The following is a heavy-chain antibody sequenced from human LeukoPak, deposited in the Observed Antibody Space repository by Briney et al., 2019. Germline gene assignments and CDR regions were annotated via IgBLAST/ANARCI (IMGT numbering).Heavy chain of an antibody. CDR1: GGSISTYY. CDR3: VRVLGAPNYYYYMDF. CDR2: IYTSGST. D-gene: IGHD4/OR15-4a*01. V-gene: IGHV4-4*07. J-gene: IGHJ6*03. Sequence: SETLSLTCGVSGGSISTYYWSWIRQPAGKGLEWIGRIYTSGSTTYNPSLKSRVTMSVDTSKNQFSLKLSSVTAADTAVYFCVRVLGAPNYYYYMDFWGKGTTVTVSS.